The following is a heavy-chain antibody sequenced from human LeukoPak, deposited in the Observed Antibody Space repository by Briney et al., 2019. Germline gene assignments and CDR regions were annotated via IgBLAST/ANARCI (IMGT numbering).Heavy chain of an antibody. Sequence: PGGSLRLSCVASGFTFSSYAMSWVRQAPGKGLEWVSAISDSGASTYYADSVKGRFTISRDNSKNTLYLQMNSLRAEDTAVYYCAEDLGYYDSSGYYPDWWGQGTLVTVSS. J-gene: IGHJ4*02. CDR2: ISDSGAST. CDR1: GFTFSSYA. D-gene: IGHD3-22*01. V-gene: IGHV3-23*01. CDR3: AEDLGYYDSSGYYPDW.